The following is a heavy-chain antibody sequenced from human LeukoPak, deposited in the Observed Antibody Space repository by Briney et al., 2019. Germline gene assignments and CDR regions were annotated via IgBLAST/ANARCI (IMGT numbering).Heavy chain of an antibody. CDR1: GYTFTGYY. Sequence: GASVKVSCKASGYTFTGYYMHWVRQDPGQGLEWMGWINPNSGGTNYAQKFQGRVTMTRDTSISTAYMELSRLRSDDTAVYYCARVRTIFGYRGFDPWGQGTLVTVSS. J-gene: IGHJ5*02. CDR3: ARVRTIFGYRGFDP. CDR2: INPNSGGT. V-gene: IGHV1-2*02. D-gene: IGHD3-3*01.